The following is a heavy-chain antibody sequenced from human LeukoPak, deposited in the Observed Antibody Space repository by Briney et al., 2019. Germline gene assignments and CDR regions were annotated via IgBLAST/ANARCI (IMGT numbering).Heavy chain of an antibody. Sequence: SETLSLTCAVYGGSFSGYYWSWIGQPPGKWLEWIGEINHSGSTNYNPSLKSRVTISVDTSKNQFSLKLSSVTAADTAVYYCASTDYYDSSGYYTWGQGTLVTVSS. CDR3: ASTDYYDSSGYYT. J-gene: IGHJ5*02. CDR2: INHSGST. V-gene: IGHV4-34*01. CDR1: GGSFSGYY. D-gene: IGHD3-22*01.